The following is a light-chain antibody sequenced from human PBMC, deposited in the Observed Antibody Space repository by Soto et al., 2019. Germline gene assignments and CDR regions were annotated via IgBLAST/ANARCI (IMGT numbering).Light chain of an antibody. CDR2: TVS. CDR3: MQRIEFPS. V-gene: IGKV2-40*01. Sequence: DIVMTQTPLSLSVTPGEPASIFCTSSQSLLDSDDGNTYLDWYLQKPGQSPLLLIHTVSYRASGVPDRFSGIGSGTDFTLKISRVEAEDVGVYYCMQRIEFPSFGQGTKLEIK. J-gene: IGKJ2*01. CDR1: QSLLDSDDGNTY.